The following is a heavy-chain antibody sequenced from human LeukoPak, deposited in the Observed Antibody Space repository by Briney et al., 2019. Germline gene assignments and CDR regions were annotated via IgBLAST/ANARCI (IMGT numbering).Heavy chain of an antibody. D-gene: IGHD4-23*01. CDR1: GDSISLYY. V-gene: IGHV4-59*08. CDR3: ARGLGVNWFDP. CDR2: IDHTGST. Sequence: PSETLSLTCSVSGDSISLYYWSWIRQPPGKGLEWIGYIDHTGSTNYNPSLNSRVTISRDTSKNHFSLELSSVTAADTAVYYCARGLGVNWFDPWGQGTLVTVSS. J-gene: IGHJ5*02.